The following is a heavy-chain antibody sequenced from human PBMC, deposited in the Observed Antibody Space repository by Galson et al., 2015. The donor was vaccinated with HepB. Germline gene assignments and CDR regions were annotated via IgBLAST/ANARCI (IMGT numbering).Heavy chain of an antibody. CDR2: IDPSDSYT. Sequence: QSGAEVKKPGESLRISCKGSGYSFTSYWISWVRQMPGKGLEWMGRIDPSDSYTNYSPSFQGHVTISADKSISTAYLQWSSLKASDTAMYYCATGRTGYCSSTSCRPDIWGQGTMVTVSS. CDR3: ATGRTGYCSSTSCRPDI. D-gene: IGHD2-2*01. CDR1: GYSFTSYW. J-gene: IGHJ3*02. V-gene: IGHV5-10-1*01.